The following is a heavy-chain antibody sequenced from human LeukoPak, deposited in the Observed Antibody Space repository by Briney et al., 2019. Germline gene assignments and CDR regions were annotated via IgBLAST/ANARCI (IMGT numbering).Heavy chain of an antibody. Sequence: PSETLSLTCAVYGGSFSGYYWSWLRQPPGKGLEWIGEINHSGSTTYNPSLKSRVTISVDTSKNQFSLKLSSVTAADTAVYYCASSLSSTSCHHHWGQGTLVTVSS. CDR3: ASSLSSTSCHHH. CDR1: GGSFSGYY. V-gene: IGHV4-34*01. D-gene: IGHD2-2*01. CDR2: INHSGST. J-gene: IGHJ5*02.